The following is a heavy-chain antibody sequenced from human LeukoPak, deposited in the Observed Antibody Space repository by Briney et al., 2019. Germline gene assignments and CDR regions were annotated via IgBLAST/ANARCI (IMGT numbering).Heavy chain of an antibody. J-gene: IGHJ2*01. Sequence: SQTLSLTCTVSGDSISSGGYYWSWIRQHPGKGLEWIGYIYYSGITYYNPSLKSRVTISIDTSKNQFSLRLSSVTPEDTAIYYCARDRDIGGYFRETPHWYFDLWGRGTLVTVSS. CDR1: GDSISSGGYY. CDR3: ARDRDIGGYFRETPHWYFDL. V-gene: IGHV4-31*03. CDR2: IYYSGIT. D-gene: IGHD3-22*01.